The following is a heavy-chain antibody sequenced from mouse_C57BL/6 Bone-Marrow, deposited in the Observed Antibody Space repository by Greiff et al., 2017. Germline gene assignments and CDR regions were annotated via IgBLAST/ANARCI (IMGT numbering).Heavy chain of an antibody. CDR2: IWRGGST. CDR3: ARKNWDDAMDY. CDR1: GFSLTSYG. D-gene: IGHD4-1*01. Sequence: QVQLKESGPGLVQPSQSLSITCTVSGFSLTSYGVHWVRQSPGKGLEWLGVIWRGGSTDYNAAFIPRLSISKDNPKGQVFFKMNSLQADATAIYYCARKNWDDAMDYWGQGTSVTVSS. V-gene: IGHV2-2*01. J-gene: IGHJ4*01.